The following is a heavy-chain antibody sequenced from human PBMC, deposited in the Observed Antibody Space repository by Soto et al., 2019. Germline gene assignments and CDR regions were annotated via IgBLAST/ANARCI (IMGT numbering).Heavy chain of an antibody. CDR2: ITESGAVT. CDR1: GFSVTESV. CDR3: AKAPLAFDI. V-gene: IGHV3-23*01. Sequence: VQLLESGGGLVQPGASRRLSCEVSGFSVTESVISWVRQAPGKGLEWVSSITESGAVTYYADSVKGRVTISRDTSKDTVFLQINNLRVEDTAVYYCAKAPLAFDIWGQGTLVTVSS. J-gene: IGHJ3*02.